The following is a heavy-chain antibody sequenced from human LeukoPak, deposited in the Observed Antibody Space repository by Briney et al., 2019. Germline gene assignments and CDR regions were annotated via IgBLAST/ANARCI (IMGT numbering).Heavy chain of an antibody. D-gene: IGHD6-13*01. V-gene: IGHV1-2*02. CDR3: ARAGAGAAAAGPGTSFDI. CDR1: GYTFTGYY. CDR2: INPNSGGT. J-gene: IGHJ3*02. Sequence: ASVKVSCKASGYTFTGYYMHWVRQAPGQGLEWMGWINPNSGGTNYAQKLQGRVTMTRDTSISTAYMELSRLRSDDTAVYYCARAGAGAAAAGPGTSFDIWGQGTMVTVSS.